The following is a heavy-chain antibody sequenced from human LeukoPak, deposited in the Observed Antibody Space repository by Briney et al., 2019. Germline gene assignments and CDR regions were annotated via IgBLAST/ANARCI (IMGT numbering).Heavy chain of an antibody. Sequence: GGSLRLSCAASGFTFSSYGMHWVRQAPGKGLEWVAVISYDGSNKYYADSVKGRFTISRDNSKNTLYLQMNSLRAEDTAVHYCAKEVEEDTAMDFDYWGQGTLVTVSS. CDR1: GFTFSSYG. CDR3: AKEVEEDTAMDFDY. V-gene: IGHV3-30*18. D-gene: IGHD5-18*01. J-gene: IGHJ4*02. CDR2: ISYDGSNK.